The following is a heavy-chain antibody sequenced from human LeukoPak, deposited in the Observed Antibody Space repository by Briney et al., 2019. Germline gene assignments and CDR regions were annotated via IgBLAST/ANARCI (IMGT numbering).Heavy chain of an antibody. V-gene: IGHV4-59*01. J-gene: IGHJ6*03. CDR3: ARTDPRDYYYHYMDV. Sequence: PSETLSLTCTVSGGSISSYYWSWIRQPPGKGLEWIGYIYYSGSTNYNPSLKSRVTISVDTSKNQFSLKLSSVTAADTAVYYCARTDPRDYYYHYMDVWGKGTTVTVSS. CDR2: IYYSGST. CDR1: GGSISSYY.